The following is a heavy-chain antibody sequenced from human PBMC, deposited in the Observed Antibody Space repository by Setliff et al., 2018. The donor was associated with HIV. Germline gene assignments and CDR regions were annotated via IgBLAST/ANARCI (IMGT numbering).Heavy chain of an antibody. Sequence: PGGSLRLSCAASGFTFNSYSMNWVRQAPGKGLEWVSSISSSNSYKHYADSVKGRFTISRDNAKNSLFLQMNSLRAEDTAVYYCASIELAAMVPVDYWGQGTLVTVSS. CDR2: ISSSNSYK. V-gene: IGHV3-21*01. J-gene: IGHJ4*02. D-gene: IGHD5-18*01. CDR3: ASIELAAMVPVDY. CDR1: GFTFNSYS.